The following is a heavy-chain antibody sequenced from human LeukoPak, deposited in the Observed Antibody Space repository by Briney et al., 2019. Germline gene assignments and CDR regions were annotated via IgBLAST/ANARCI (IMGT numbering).Heavy chain of an antibody. V-gene: IGHV3-23*01. D-gene: IGHD3-10*01. CDR2: LSGSGAGT. CDR3: AREGEGDFDY. CDR1: GFTFSDYA. Sequence: GGSLRLSCAASGFTFSDYALGWVRQAPGRGLEWVATLSGSGAGTYYSDSVQGRFTISRDNSKRTLFLQMNSLRAEDAAVYYCAREGEGDFDYWGQGTLVTVSS. J-gene: IGHJ4*02.